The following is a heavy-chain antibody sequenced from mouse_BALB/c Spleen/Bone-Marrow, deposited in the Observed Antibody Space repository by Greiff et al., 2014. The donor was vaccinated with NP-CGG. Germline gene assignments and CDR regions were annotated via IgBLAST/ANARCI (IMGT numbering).Heavy chain of an antibody. V-gene: IGHV1S30*01. Sequence: VQLQQSGPELVKPGPSVKISCKASGYSFTGYYMHWVKQSHGKSLEWIGEINPYNGGTSYNQKFKGKATLTVDTSSSTVFMELHSLTSEDSLVYYCARQLYGNYAYWGQGTLVTVSA. CDR1: GYSFTGYY. CDR3: ARQLYGNYAY. J-gene: IGHJ3*01. CDR2: INPYNGGT. D-gene: IGHD2-10*02.